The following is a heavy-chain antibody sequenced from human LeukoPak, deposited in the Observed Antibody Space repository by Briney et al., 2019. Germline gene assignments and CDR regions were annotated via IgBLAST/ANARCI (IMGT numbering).Heavy chain of an antibody. J-gene: IGHJ6*03. CDR3: ARHSSSSWYSSYYYYMDV. CDR2: INTNSGNQ. V-gene: IGHV7-4-1*02. CDR1: GYTFTSYA. Sequence: ASVKVSCKASGYTFTSYAMNWVRQAPGKGLEWMGWINTNSGNQKYAQGFTERFVFSLDTSVSTAYLKISSLKASDTAMYYCARHSSSSWYSSYYYYMDVWGKGTTVTVSS. D-gene: IGHD6-13*01.